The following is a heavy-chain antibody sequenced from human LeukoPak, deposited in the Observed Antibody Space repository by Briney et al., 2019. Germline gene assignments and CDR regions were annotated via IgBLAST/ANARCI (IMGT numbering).Heavy chain of an antibody. D-gene: IGHD4-17*01. CDR2: VSDSGSGT. V-gene: IGHV3-23*01. CDR3: AKRTTVTTSYYFDY. CDR1: GFSFNNYA. Sequence: GGSLRLSCAASGFSFNNYAMNWVRQAPGKGLEWVSAVSDSGSGTYYADSVKGRCTISRDNSKNTLYLQMTGLRVEDTAVYYCAKRTTVTTSYYFDYWGQGTLVTVSS. J-gene: IGHJ4*02.